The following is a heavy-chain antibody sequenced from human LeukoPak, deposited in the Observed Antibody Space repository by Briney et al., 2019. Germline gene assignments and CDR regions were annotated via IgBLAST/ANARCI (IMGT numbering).Heavy chain of an antibody. CDR2: IIPIFGTA. J-gene: IGHJ4*02. Sequence: SVKVSCKASGGTFSSYAISWVRQAPGQGLEWMGGIIPIFGTANYAQKFQGRVTITADESTSTAYMELSSLRSEGTAVYYCARGGGGIDNNNYYFDFWGQGTLVTVSS. CDR1: GGTFSSYA. V-gene: IGHV1-69*13. CDR3: ARGGGGIDNNNYYFDF. D-gene: IGHD4-11*01.